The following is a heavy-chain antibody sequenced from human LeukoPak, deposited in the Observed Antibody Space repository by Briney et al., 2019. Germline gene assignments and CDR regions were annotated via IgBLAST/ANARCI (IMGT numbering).Heavy chain of an antibody. J-gene: IGHJ5*02. D-gene: IGHD2-15*01. V-gene: IGHV4-39*07. Sequence: SETLSLTCTVSGGSISSSSYYWNWIRQPPGKGLEWIGEINNSGSTNYNPSLKSRVTISVDTSKNQFSLKLSSVTAADTAVYCCASLSEYCSHGSCYLGWFDPWGQGTLVTVSS. CDR1: GGSISSSSYY. CDR2: INNSGST. CDR3: ASLSEYCSHGSCYLGWFDP.